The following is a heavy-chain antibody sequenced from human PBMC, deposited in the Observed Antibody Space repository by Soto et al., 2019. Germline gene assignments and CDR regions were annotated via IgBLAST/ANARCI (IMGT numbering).Heavy chain of an antibody. CDR3: ARDRGSTSGGYYYYGMDV. CDR2: ISYDGSNK. CDR1: GFTFSSYA. J-gene: IGHJ6*02. V-gene: IGHV3-30-3*01. D-gene: IGHD2-2*01. Sequence: QVQLVESGGGVVQPGRSLRLSCAASGFTFSSYAMHWVRQAPGKGLEWVAVISYDGSNKYYADSVKGRFTISRDNSKNTLYLQMNRLRAEDTAVYYCARDRGSTSGGYYYYGMDVWGQGTTVTVSS.